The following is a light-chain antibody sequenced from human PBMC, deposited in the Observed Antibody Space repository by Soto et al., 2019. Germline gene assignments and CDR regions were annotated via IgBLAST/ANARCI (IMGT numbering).Light chain of an antibody. CDR3: QQYDSLPPFT. CDR1: QDITNY. V-gene: IGKV1-33*01. CDR2: DAS. J-gene: IGKJ3*01. Sequence: DIRMTQSPSSLSASVGDRVTITCQASQDITNYLNWYQHKPGKAPKLLIYDASNLETGVPSRFSGSGSGTHFTFTISSLQPEDIATSYCQQYDSLPPFTFGPGTKVDIK.